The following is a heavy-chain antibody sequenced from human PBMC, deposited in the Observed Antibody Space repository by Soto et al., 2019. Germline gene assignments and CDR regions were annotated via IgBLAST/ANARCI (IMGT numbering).Heavy chain of an antibody. Sequence: SETLSLTCTVSGGSISSYYWSWIRQPPGKGLEWIGYIYYSGSTNYNPSLKSRVTISVDTSKNQFSLKLSSVTAADTAVYYCARARDYDYIWGSYRYPWFDPWGQGTLVTVSS. CDR2: IYYSGST. V-gene: IGHV4-59*01. CDR1: GGSISSYY. D-gene: IGHD3-16*02. CDR3: ARARDYDYIWGSYRYPWFDP. J-gene: IGHJ5*02.